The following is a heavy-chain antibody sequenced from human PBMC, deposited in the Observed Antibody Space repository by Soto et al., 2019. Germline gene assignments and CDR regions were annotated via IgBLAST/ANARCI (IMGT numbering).Heavy chain of an antibody. CDR3: GKGRSYYYYYGVDV. J-gene: IGHJ6*02. Sequence: PGGSLRLSCVGSGFTFSSNWMTWVRQAPGKGLEWVGNIRQDGSEKNYVDSVKGRFTISRDNAKNSLYLQMNSLRAEDTAVYYCGKGRSYYYYYGVDVWGQGTTVTVSS. V-gene: IGHV3-7*02. D-gene: IGHD1-26*01. CDR1: GFTFSSNW. CDR2: IRQDGSEK.